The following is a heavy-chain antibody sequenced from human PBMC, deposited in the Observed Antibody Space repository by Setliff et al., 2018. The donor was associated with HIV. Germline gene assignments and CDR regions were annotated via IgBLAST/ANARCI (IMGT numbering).Heavy chain of an antibody. CDR2: INPNSGVT. V-gene: IGHV1-2*02. D-gene: IGHD6-13*01. J-gene: IGHJ4*02. Sequence: ASVKVSCKASGYTFTGYYMHWVRQAPGQGLEWMGWINPNSGVTNYAQNFQGRVTMTRDTSISTAYMELSRLRSDDTAVYYCARDLSLDIAAAGADYWGQGTLGTSPQ. CDR1: GYTFTGYY. CDR3: ARDLSLDIAAAGADY.